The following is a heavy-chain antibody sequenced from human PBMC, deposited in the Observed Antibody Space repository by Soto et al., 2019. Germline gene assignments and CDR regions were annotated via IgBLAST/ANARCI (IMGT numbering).Heavy chain of an antibody. CDR1: GFTFSTYS. D-gene: IGHD6-13*01. CDR2: LSGGGGSI. J-gene: IGHJ4*02. V-gene: IGHV3-23*01. CDR3: VKGYTSSWYDLGDY. Sequence: GVSLRLSCAASGFTFSTYSMSWVRQAPGKGLEWLSGLSGGGGSIYYADSVKGRFTISRDNSENTVYLQMNSLRAEDTAVYYCVKGYTSSWYDLGDYWGQGTLVTVSS.